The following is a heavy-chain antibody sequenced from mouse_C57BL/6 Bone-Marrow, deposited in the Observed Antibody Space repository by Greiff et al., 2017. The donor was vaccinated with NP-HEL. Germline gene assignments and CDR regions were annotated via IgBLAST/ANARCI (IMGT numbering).Heavy chain of an antibody. CDR1: GYTFTSYW. V-gene: IGHV1-50*01. CDR2: IDPSDSYT. Sequence: QVQLKQPGAELVKPGASVKLSCKASGYTFTSYWMQWVKQRPGQGLEWIGEIDPSDSYTTYNQKFKGTATLTVDTSSSTAYMQLSSLSSEDSAVYYCAREGNHYYGSSYRWYFDVWGTGTTVTVSS. J-gene: IGHJ1*03. CDR3: AREGNHYYGSSYRWYFDV. D-gene: IGHD1-1*01.